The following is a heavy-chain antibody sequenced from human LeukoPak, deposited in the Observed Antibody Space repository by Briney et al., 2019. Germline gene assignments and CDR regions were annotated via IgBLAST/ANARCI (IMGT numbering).Heavy chain of an antibody. Sequence: HGESLKISCWGSGYSFTTYWIGLVRQMPGKGLEWMGIIYPGDSNTRYSPSFQGQVTMSADKSISSAYLQWSSLKASDTAMYYCERSWDSGAFDIWGQGTMVTVSS. CDR2: IYPGDSNT. V-gene: IGHV5-51*01. CDR3: ERSWDSGAFDI. CDR1: GYSFTTYW. J-gene: IGHJ3*02. D-gene: IGHD6-13*01.